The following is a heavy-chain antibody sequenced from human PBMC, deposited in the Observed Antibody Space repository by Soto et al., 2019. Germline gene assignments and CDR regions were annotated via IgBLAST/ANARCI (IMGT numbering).Heavy chain of an antibody. CDR3: ARRKEQQLVRPHYFDY. Sequence: SETLSLTCAVYGGSFSGYYWSWIRQPPGKGLEWIGEINHSGSTNYNPSLKSRVTISVDTSKNQFSLKLSSVTAADTAVYYCARRKEQQLVRPHYFDYWGQGTLVTVSS. V-gene: IGHV4-34*01. J-gene: IGHJ4*02. D-gene: IGHD6-13*01. CDR2: INHSGST. CDR1: GGSFSGYY.